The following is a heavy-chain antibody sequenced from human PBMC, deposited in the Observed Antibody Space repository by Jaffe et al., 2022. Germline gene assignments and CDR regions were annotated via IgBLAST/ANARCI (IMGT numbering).Heavy chain of an antibody. Sequence: QVQLQESGPGLVKPSGTLSLTCAVSGGSISSSNWWSWIRQPPGKGLEWIGEIYHSGSTNYNPSLKSRVTISVDKSKNQFSLKLSSVTAADTAVYYCARMGITMVRGVIIMAYYMDVWGKGTTVTVSS. V-gene: IGHV4-4*02. CDR2: IYHSGST. CDR1: GGSISSSNW. D-gene: IGHD3-10*01. CDR3: ARMGITMVRGVIIMAYYMDV. J-gene: IGHJ6*03.